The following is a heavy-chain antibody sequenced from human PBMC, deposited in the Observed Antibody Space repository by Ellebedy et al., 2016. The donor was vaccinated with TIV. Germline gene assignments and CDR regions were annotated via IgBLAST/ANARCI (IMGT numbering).Heavy chain of an antibody. CDR2: ISGDGSST. CDR3: AKGSSSGFDYDRVGFDD. J-gene: IGHJ4*02. Sequence: GGSLRLSCAASGFTFGSFAMHWVRQAPGKGLEWLSVISGDGSSTYHADSVKGQFNITRDNFKNKLYLQLNRLRTEDTAVYYCAKGSSSGFDYDRVGFDDWGQGTLVTVSS. CDR1: GFTFGSFA. D-gene: IGHD4/OR15-4a*01. V-gene: IGHV3-23*01.